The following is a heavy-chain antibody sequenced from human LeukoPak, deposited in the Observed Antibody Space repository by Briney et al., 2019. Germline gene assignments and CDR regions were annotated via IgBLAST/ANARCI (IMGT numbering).Heavy chain of an antibody. Sequence: SETVSSKPSGDTFISYGIRWVRQAPGQRLEWMGRIIPILGIANYAQKFQGRVTITADKSTSTAYMELSSLRSEDTAVYYCARGTPCSSGGSCYSPAFDYWGQGTLVTVSS. D-gene: IGHD2-15*01. V-gene: IGHV1-69*04. J-gene: IGHJ4*01. CDR1: GDTFISYG. CDR3: ARGTPCSSGGSCYSPAFDY. CDR2: IIPILGIA.